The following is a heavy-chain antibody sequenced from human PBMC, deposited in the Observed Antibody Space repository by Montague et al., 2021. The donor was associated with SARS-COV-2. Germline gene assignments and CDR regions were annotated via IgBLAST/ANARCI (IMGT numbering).Heavy chain of an antibody. V-gene: IGHV4-34*01. CDR3: TRDKPARGQMRHFDLLLSGPCEV. J-gene: IGHJ3*01. D-gene: IGHD3-9*01. CDR1: GGSFSGYY. Sequence: SETLSLTCAVYGGSFSGYYWTWIRQSPGKGLEWIGEINQYGTTKYNLSXXSRVTISVDPSKKQVSLRLTSVTAADTAFSFCTRDKPARGQMRHFDLLLSGPCEVWGPGTRVTVSS. CDR2: INQYGTT.